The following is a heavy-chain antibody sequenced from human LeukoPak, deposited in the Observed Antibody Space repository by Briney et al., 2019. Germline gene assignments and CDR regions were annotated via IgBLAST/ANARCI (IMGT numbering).Heavy chain of an antibody. CDR2: IYPGDSDT. V-gene: IGHV5-51*01. J-gene: IGHJ3*02. Sequence: GESLQISCKGSGYSFTSYWIGWVRQMPGKGLEWMGIIYPGDSDTRYSPSFQGQATISADKSTSTAYLQRSSMKATDTATYYYGRTYSSGWYGDDAFDIWGQGTMVTVST. D-gene: IGHD6-19*01. CDR1: GYSFTSYW. CDR3: GRTYSSGWYGDDAFDI.